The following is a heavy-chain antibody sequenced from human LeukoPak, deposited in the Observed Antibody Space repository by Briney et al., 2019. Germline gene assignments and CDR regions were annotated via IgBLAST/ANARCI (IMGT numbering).Heavy chain of an antibody. D-gene: IGHD1-26*01. CDR2: IIPIFGTA. Sequence: SVKVSCKASGGTFSSYAISWVRQAPGQGLEWMGGIIPIFGTANYAQKFQGRVTITADKSTSTAYMELSSLRFEDTAVYHCARGLKVGATVEVGFDYWGQGTLVTVSS. CDR1: GGTFSSYA. V-gene: IGHV1-69*06. CDR3: ARGLKVGATVEVGFDY. J-gene: IGHJ4*02.